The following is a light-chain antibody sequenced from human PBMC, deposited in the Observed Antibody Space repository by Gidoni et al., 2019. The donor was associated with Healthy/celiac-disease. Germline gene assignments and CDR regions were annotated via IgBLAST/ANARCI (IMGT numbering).Light chain of an antibody. CDR2: WAS. Sequence: DIVMTQSPDSLAVSLGERATINCKSSQSVLYRSNNNNYLAWYQQKVGQPPKLLIYWASTRESGVPDRFSGSGSGTDFTLTISSLQAEDVALYYCQQYYNTPLTFGQGTKVEIK. CDR1: QSVLYRSNNNNY. J-gene: IGKJ1*01. V-gene: IGKV4-1*01. CDR3: QQYYNTPLT.